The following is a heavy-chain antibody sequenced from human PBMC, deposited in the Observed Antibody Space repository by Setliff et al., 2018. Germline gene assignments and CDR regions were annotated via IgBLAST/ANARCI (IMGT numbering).Heavy chain of an antibody. D-gene: IGHD3-10*01. CDR3: ARIRVRLYYYGSGSYWPDY. CDR2: IYHRGNA. J-gene: IGHJ4*02. CDR1: GGSIASGGYS. Sequence: PSETLSLTCVVSGGSIASGGYSWSWIRQPPGKGLEWIGYIYHRGNAYYNPSLESRVAISVDTSKNQFSLKLSSVTAADTAVYYCARIRVRLYYYGSGSYWPDYWGQGTLVTVSS. V-gene: IGHV4-30-2*05.